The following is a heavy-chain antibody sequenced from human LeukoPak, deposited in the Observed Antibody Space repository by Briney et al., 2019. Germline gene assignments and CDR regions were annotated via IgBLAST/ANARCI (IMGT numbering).Heavy chain of an antibody. Sequence: GGSLRLSCAASGFTFSSYWMHWVRQAPGKGLVWVSRINSDGSSTSYADSVKGRFTISRDNAKNTLYLQMNSLRAEDTAVYYCEREGGRGGVHYYDSSGYYGFDYWGQGTLVTVSS. V-gene: IGHV3-74*01. J-gene: IGHJ4*02. CDR1: GFTFSSYW. CDR2: INSDGSST. D-gene: IGHD3-22*01. CDR3: EREGGRGGVHYYDSSGYYGFDY.